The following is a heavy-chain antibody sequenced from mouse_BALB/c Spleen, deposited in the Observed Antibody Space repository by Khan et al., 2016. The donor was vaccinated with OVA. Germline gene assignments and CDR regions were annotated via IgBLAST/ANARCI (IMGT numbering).Heavy chain of an antibody. D-gene: IGHD1-1*01. Sequence: EVQLQESGPGLVKPSQSLSLTCTVTGYSITSDYAWNWIRQFPGNKLEWMGFISYSGNTKYNPSLKSRFSITRDTSKNQFFLQLNSVTTEDTATXYCASVYGGDFDYWGQGTSLTVSS. J-gene: IGHJ2*02. CDR2: ISYSGNT. CDR1: GYSITSDYA. V-gene: IGHV3-2*02. CDR3: ASVYGGDFDY.